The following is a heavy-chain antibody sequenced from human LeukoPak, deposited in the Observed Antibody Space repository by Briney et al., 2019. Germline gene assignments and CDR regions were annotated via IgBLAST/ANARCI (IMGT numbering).Heavy chain of an antibody. J-gene: IGHJ2*01. D-gene: IGHD4-17*01. Sequence: SETLSLTCIVSGGSFSYLSWIRQPAGKALEWIGRIYTSGSTNYNPSLKSRVTMSVDTSKNQFSLKLSSVTAADTAVYYCARDLPLTVTDYYWYFDLWGRGTLVTVSS. V-gene: IGHV4-4*07. CDR3: ARDLPLTVTDYYWYFDL. CDR1: GGSFSY. CDR2: IYTSGST.